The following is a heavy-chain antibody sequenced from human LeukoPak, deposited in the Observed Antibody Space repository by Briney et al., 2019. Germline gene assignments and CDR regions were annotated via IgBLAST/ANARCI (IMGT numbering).Heavy chain of an antibody. Sequence: KPSETLSLTCTVSGGSISSYDWSWIRQPPGKGLEWIGDIYYSGSTNYNPSLKSRVTISVDTYKNQFSLKLSSVTAAGTAVYYCARSVPYYDILTGSRVYYYGMDVWGQGTTVTVSS. CDR3: ARSVPYYDILTGSRVYYYGMDV. CDR1: GGSISSYD. J-gene: IGHJ6*02. V-gene: IGHV4-59*01. CDR2: IYYSGST. D-gene: IGHD3-9*01.